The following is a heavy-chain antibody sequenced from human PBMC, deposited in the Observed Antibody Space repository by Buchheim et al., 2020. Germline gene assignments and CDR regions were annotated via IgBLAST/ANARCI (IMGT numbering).Heavy chain of an antibody. CDR3: ATRKKIAAQGIQH. D-gene: IGHD6-13*01. V-gene: IGHV4-39*01. CDR2: IYYSGST. Sequence: QLQLQESGPGLVKPSETLSLTCTVSGGSISSSSYYWGWIRQPPGKGLEWIGSIYYSGSTYYNPSLKSRVTISIDTSKNQFSLKLSSVTAADTAVYYCATRKKIAAQGIQHWGQGTL. J-gene: IGHJ1*01. CDR1: GGSISSSSYY.